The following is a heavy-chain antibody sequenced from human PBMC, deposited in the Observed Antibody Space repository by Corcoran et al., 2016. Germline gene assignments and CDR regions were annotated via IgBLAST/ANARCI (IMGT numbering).Heavy chain of an antibody. Sequence: QVQLVQSGAEVKKPGSSVKVSCKASGGTFSSYAISWVRQAPGQGLEWMGGIIPIFGTANYAQKFQGRVPITADESTSTAYMELSSLRSEDTAVYYCASRYCSSTSCYSWFDPWGQGTLVTVSS. CDR2: IIPIFGTA. CDR1: GGTFSSYA. V-gene: IGHV1-69*01. CDR3: ASRYCSSTSCYSWFDP. D-gene: IGHD2-2*02. J-gene: IGHJ5*02.